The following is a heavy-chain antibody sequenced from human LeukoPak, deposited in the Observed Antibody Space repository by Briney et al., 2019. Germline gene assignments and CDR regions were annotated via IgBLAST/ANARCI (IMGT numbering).Heavy chain of an antibody. Sequence: SETLSLTCTVSGGPISSGGYYWSWIRQHPGKGLEWIGYIYYSGSTYYNPSLKSRVTISVDTSKNQFSLKLSSVTAADTAVYYCARDLEVAATWSAFDIWGQGTMVTVSS. CDR3: ARDLEVAATWSAFDI. V-gene: IGHV4-31*03. J-gene: IGHJ3*02. CDR2: IYYSGST. D-gene: IGHD2-15*01. CDR1: GGPISSGGYY.